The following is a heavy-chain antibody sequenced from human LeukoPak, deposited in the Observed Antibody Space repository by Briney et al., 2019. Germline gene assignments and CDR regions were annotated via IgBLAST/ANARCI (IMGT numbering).Heavy chain of an antibody. CDR1: GYTFTGYY. CDR3: ARGGLISCGLYYFDY. CDR2: INPNSGGT. V-gene: IGHV1-2*02. D-gene: IGHD5-18*01. Sequence: ASVKVSCKASGYTFTGYYMHWVRQAPGQGLEWMGWINPNSGGTNYAQKFQGRVTMTRDTSISTAYMELSRLRSDDTAVYYCARGGLISCGLYYFDYWGQGTLVTVSS. J-gene: IGHJ4*02.